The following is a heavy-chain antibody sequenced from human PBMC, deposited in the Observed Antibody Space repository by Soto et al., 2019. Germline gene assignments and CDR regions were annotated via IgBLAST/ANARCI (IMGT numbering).Heavy chain of an antibody. V-gene: IGHV4-34*01. D-gene: IGHD3-22*01. Sequence: PSETLSLTCAVYGGSFSGYYWSWIRQPPGKGLEWIGEINHSGSTNYNPSLKSRVTISVDTSKNQLSLKLSSVTAADTAVYYCARGPRTMIVVAPGYYGMDVWGQGTTVTVSS. CDR2: INHSGST. CDR1: GGSFSGYY. J-gene: IGHJ6*02. CDR3: ARGPRTMIVVAPGYYGMDV.